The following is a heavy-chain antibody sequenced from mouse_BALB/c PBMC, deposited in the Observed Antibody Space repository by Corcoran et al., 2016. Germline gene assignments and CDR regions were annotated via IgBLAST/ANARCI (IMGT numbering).Heavy chain of an antibody. J-gene: IGHJ3*01. Sequence: EVKLQQSGAELVRPEALVKLSCRASGFNIQDYYMNWVKQRPEQGLKWMGWIDPENGNTIYDPKFQGKASITADTSSNTAYLQLSSLTSEDTAVYYCASIYYDYAWFAYWGQGTLVTVSA. V-gene: IGHV14-1*02. CDR1: GFNIQDYY. CDR3: ASIYYDYAWFAY. CDR2: IDPENGNT. D-gene: IGHD2-4*01.